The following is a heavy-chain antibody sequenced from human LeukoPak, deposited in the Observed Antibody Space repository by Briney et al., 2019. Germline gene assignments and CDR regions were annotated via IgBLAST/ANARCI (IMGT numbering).Heavy chain of an antibody. V-gene: IGHV3-23*01. CDR2: ISGSGGST. CDR1: GFTFGNHW. Sequence: GGSLRLSCAGFGFTFGNHWMHWARQTPGKGLEWVSAISGSGGSTYFADSVKGRFTISRDNSKNTLYLQMNSLRAEDTAVYYCAKDLEGNYYENYDAFDIWGQGTMVTVSS. J-gene: IGHJ3*02. CDR3: AKDLEGNYYENYDAFDI. D-gene: IGHD1-26*01.